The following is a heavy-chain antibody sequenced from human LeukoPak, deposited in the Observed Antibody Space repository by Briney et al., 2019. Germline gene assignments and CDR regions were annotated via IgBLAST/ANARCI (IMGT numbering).Heavy chain of an antibody. J-gene: IGHJ4*02. CDR2: ISAYNGNT. CDR3: ARAEVKLGEQTFDY. Sequence: ASVKVSCKASGYTFTSYGISWVRQAPGQGLEWMGWISAYNGNTNYAQKLQGRVTMTTDTSTRTAYMELRSLRADDTAVYYCARAEVKLGEQTFDYWGQGTLVTVSS. D-gene: IGHD3-16*01. V-gene: IGHV1-18*01. CDR1: GYTFTSYG.